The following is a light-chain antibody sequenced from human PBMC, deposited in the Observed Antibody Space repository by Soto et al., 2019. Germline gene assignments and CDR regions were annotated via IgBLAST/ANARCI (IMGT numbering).Light chain of an antibody. CDR2: NNY. CDR1: YSNIGSDY. V-gene: IGLV1-47*02. J-gene: IGLJ3*02. CDR3: ATWDDSLNGHWV. Sequence: QSALTQPPSASGTPGQRVTISCSGSYSNIGSDYVYWYQQLPGTAPKLLIYNNYRRPSGVPDRFSGSKSGTSASLAISGLRSEDEADYYCATWDDSLNGHWVFGGGTKLTVL.